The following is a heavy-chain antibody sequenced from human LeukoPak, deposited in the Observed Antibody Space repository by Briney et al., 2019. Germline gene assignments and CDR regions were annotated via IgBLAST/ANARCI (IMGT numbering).Heavy chain of an antibody. Sequence: PVASVKVSCKASGYTFTTYYIHWVRQAPGQGLEWMGIINPSLGSTSYAQKFQGRVIMTRDMSTNTVYMELSSLKSNDTAVYYCARETVVSTAMLSLDYWGQEPWSPSPQ. CDR3: ARETVVSTAMLSLDY. CDR2: INPSLGST. J-gene: IGHJ4*01. D-gene: IGHD5-18*01. V-gene: IGHV1-46*01. CDR1: GYTFTTYY.